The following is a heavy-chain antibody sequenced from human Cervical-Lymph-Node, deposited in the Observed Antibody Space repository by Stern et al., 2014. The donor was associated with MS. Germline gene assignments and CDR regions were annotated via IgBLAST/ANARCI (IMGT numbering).Heavy chain of an antibody. CDR3: ARLSDGMSPNYGMDV. V-gene: IGHV4-59*08. J-gene: IGHJ6*02. Sequence: QLQLQESGPGLVKPSETLSLTCTVSGGSISSYYWSWIRQPPGKGLEWIGYIYYSGSTHYNPSLKSRVTISVDTSKNQFSLKLSSVTAADTAVYYCARLSDGMSPNYGMDVWGQGTTVTVSS. CDR2: IYYSGST. CDR1: GGSISSYY. D-gene: IGHD2-15*01.